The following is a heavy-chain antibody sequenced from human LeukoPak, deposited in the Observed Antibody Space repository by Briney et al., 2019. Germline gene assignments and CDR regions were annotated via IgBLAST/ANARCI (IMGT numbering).Heavy chain of an antibody. CDR3: ARALSA. Sequence: GGSLRLACVASGFTFNNYWMHWVRQAPGKGLEWVANIKQDGSEMYYVDSVKGRFSISRDNAKSSVYLQMNSLRAEDTAVYYCARALSAWGRGTLVTVSS. CDR1: GFTFNNYW. D-gene: IGHD3-3*01. V-gene: IGHV3-7*03. CDR2: IKQDGSEM. J-gene: IGHJ4*02.